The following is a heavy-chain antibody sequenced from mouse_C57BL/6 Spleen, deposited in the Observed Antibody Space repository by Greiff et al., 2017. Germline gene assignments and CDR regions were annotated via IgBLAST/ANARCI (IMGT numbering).Heavy chain of an antibody. CDR1: GYTFTGYW. J-gene: IGHJ4*01. CDR3: ARSGSLLLQGYAMDY. D-gene: IGHD1-1*01. CDR2: ILTGSGST. V-gene: IGHV1-9*01. Sequence: VQLQQSGAELMKPGASVKLSCKATGYTFTGYWIAWVKQRPGHGLEWIGAILTGSGSTNYNETFKGKATFTADTSSNTAYMQLSSLTTEDSAIYYCARSGSLLLQGYAMDYWGQGTSVTVSS.